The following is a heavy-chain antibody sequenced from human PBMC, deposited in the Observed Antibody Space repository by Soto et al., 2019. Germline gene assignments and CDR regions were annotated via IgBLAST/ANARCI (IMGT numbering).Heavy chain of an antibody. V-gene: IGHV3-23*01. CDR1: GFTFSSYA. J-gene: IGHJ5*02. CDR2: ISCSGDNT. D-gene: IGHD3-3*01. CDR3: ASTPDYDFWIGGWFDP. Sequence: GGSLRLSCAASGFTFSSYAMSWVRQAPGKGLEWVSGISCSGDNTYYADSVKGRFTISRDNSNNTLYVQMNSLRAEDTVVYYCASTPDYDFWIGGWFDPWGQGTLVTV.